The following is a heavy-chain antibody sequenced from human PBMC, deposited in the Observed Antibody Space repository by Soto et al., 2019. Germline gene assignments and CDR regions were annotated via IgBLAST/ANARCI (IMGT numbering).Heavy chain of an antibody. D-gene: IGHD2-21*01. CDR1: GFTVRNYG. CDR3: TRILWSSRRDALDI. CDR2: IGTSGTPT. J-gene: IGHJ6*02. Sequence: GGSLRLSCIASGFTVRNYGMAWVREAPGEDLEWVSAIGTSGTPTLYADSVKSRFSISRDDSRNTVSLQMNSLGVEDTATYYCTRILWSSRRDALDIWGQGTTVTVSS. V-gene: IGHV3-23*01.